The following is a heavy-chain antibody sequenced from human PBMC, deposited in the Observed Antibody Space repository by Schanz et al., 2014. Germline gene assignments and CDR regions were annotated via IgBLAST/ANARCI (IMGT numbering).Heavy chain of an antibody. Sequence: EVQLVESGGVLVQPGGSLRLSCAASGFTFSTYWMSWVRQAPGKGLEWVSLIYSGGDTNYAGSVKGRFTISRDGSKNTLYLQMNSLRAEDTAVYYCARESPFGGDCFSHWGQGTLVTVSS. CDR2: IYSGGDT. D-gene: IGHD2-21*01. CDR1: GFTFSTYW. J-gene: IGHJ4*02. CDR3: ARESPFGGDCFSH. V-gene: IGHV3-66*01.